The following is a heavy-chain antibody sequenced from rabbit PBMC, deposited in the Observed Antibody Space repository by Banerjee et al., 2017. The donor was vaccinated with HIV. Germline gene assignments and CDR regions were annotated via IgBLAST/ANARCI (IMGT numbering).Heavy chain of an antibody. CDR3: ARYGSSSGVDGFDP. J-gene: IGHJ2*01. V-gene: IGHV1S40*01. CDR2: IYTGSGST. CDR1: GIDFSSGYD. D-gene: IGHD1-1*01. Sequence: QSLEESGGDLVKPGASLTLTCTASGIDFSSGYDMCWVRQAPGKGLEWIACIYTGSGSTYYASWAKGRFTISKTSSTTVTLQMTSLTAADTATYFCARYGSSSGVDGFDPWGQGTLVTVS.